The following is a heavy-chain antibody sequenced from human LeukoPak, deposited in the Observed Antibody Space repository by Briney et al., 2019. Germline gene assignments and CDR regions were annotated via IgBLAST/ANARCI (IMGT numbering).Heavy chain of an antibody. V-gene: IGHV3-23*01. J-gene: IGHJ4*02. CDR2: ITGSDDAT. CDR3: AKGPQLYSGYHPDY. D-gene: IGHD5-12*01. CDR1: GFTFSSAA. Sequence: HPGGSLGLSCAASGFTFSSAAMTWVRQAPGKGLEWVSTITGSDDATYYADSVKGRFTISRDFSRNTVGLQMNSLRTEDTAIYYCAKGPQLYSGYHPDYWGQGTLVTVSS.